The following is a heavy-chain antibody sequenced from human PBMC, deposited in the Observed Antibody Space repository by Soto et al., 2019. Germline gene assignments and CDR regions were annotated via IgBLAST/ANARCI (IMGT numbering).Heavy chain of an antibody. J-gene: IGHJ6*03. CDR1: GYTFTSYC. Sequence: ASVKVSCKASGYTFTSYCISWVRQAPGQGLEWMGWISAYNGNTNYAQKLQGRVTMTTDTSTSTAYMELRSLRSDDTAVYYCARGASSSGWYGGYYYYMDVWGKGTTVSVSS. V-gene: IGHV1-18*01. CDR2: ISAYNGNT. D-gene: IGHD6-19*01. CDR3: ARGASSSGWYGGYYYYMDV.